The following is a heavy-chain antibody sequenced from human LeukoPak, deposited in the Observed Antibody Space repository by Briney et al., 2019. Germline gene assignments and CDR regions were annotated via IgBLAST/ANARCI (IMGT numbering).Heavy chain of an antibody. J-gene: IGHJ4*02. CDR2: INPSGGST. Sequence: ASVKVSCKASGYTFTSYYMHWVRQAPGQGLEWMGIINPSGGSTSYAQKFQGRVTMTRDTSTSTVYMELSSLRSEDTAVYYCASQGYSGYDCAYWGQGTLATVSS. V-gene: IGHV1-46*01. CDR1: GYTFTSYY. CDR3: ASQGYSGYDCAY. D-gene: IGHD5-12*01.